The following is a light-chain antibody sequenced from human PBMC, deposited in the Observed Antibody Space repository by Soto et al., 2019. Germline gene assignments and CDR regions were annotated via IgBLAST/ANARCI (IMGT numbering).Light chain of an antibody. Sequence: DIQMTQSPSTLSASVGDRVTITCRASLSISSWLAWYQQKPGKAPKLLIYDASSLESGVLSRFIGSGSGTEFTLTITSLQPDDFATNYCQQYNTYLWTFGQGTKGEMK. J-gene: IGKJ1*01. V-gene: IGKV1-5*01. CDR3: QQYNTYLWT. CDR2: DAS. CDR1: LSISSW.